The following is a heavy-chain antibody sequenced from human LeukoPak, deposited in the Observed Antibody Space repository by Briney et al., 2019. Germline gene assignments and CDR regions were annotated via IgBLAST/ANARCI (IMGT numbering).Heavy chain of an antibody. D-gene: IGHD3-22*01. Sequence: SETLSLTCTVSGGSISSYYWSWIRQPAGKGLEWIGRIYTSGSTNYNPSLKSRLAMSVDTSKNQFSLKLSSVTAADTAVYYCARGTFYYDSSGYPVWGFDPWGQGTLVTVSS. V-gene: IGHV4-4*07. CDR2: IYTSGST. CDR3: ARGTFYYDSSGYPVWGFDP. J-gene: IGHJ5*02. CDR1: GGSISSYY.